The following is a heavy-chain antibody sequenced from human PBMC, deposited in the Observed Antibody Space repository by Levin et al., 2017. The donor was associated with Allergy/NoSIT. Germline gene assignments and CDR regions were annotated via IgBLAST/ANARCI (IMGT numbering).Heavy chain of an antibody. V-gene: IGHV1-2*06. CDR2: INPNSGGT. J-gene: IGHJ4*02. Sequence: GESLKISCQASGYTFTGYYMHWVRQAPGQGLEWMGRINPNSGGTNYAQKFQGRVTMTRDTSISTAYMELSRLRSDDTAVYYCAVQWLNGVFDYWGQGTLVTVSS. D-gene: IGHD6-19*01. CDR1: GYTFTGYY. CDR3: AVQWLNGVFDY.